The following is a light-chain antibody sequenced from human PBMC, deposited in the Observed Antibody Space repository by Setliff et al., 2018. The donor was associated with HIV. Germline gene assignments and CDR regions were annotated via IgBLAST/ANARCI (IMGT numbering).Light chain of an antibody. J-gene: IGLJ1*01. Sequence: QTVVTQEPAFSVSPGGTVTLTCGLTSGSVSTSNYPSWYQQTPGQAPRTLIYSTNIRSSGVPDRFSGSIVGNKAALTIAGAQADDESDYFCLLYLSSGIYGFGTGTKV. V-gene: IGLV8-61*01. CDR1: SGSVSTSNY. CDR3: LLYLSSGIYG. CDR2: STN.